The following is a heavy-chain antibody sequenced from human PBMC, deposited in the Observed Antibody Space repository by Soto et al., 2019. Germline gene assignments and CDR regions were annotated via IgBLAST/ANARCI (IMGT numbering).Heavy chain of an antibody. Sequence: GGSLRLSCAASGFTFSDYYMSWIRQAPGKGLEWVSYISSSSSYTNYADSVKGRFTISRDNAKNSLYLQMNSLRAEDTAVYYCGRVASGYSGYDYWGQGTLVTVPS. CDR2: ISSSSSYT. CDR3: GRVASGYSGYDY. CDR1: GFTFSDYY. V-gene: IGHV3-11*06. J-gene: IGHJ4*02. D-gene: IGHD5-12*01.